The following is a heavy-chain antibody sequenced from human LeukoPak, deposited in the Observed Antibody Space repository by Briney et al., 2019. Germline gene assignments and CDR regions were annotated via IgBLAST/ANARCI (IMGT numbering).Heavy chain of an antibody. CDR2: ISDDGSRQ. J-gene: IGHJ4*02. D-gene: IGHD3-10*01. Sequence: PGRSLRLSCAATGFTFSNYAIHWGRQAPGKGLECVAFISDDGSRQHYADSVKGRFTIYRDNSKNTLNLQMNSLRAEDTAVYYCVKDRTGTYTLDYWGQGTLVTVSS. V-gene: IGHV3-30-3*01. CDR3: VKDRTGTYTLDY. CDR1: GFTFSNYA.